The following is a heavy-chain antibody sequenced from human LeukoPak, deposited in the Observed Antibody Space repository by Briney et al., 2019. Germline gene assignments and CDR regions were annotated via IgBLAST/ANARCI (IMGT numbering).Heavy chain of an antibody. CDR1: GFTFSNYG. J-gene: IGHJ4*02. V-gene: IGHV3-33*01. CDR3: ARGGRDSSMELDY. D-gene: IGHD5-18*01. CDR2: IWYDGRTK. Sequence: PGGSLRLSCEVSGFTFSNYGMHWVRQAPGKGLEWLALIWYDGRTKFHADSVKGRFTISRDNSANTLYLQTSSLRVEDTAVYYCARGGRDSSMELDYWGQGTLVTVSS.